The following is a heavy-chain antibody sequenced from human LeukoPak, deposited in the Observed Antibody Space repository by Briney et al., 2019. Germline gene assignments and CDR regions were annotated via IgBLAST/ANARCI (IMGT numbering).Heavy chain of an antibody. CDR1: GFSLTARGLC. Sequence: ESGPTLVNPTQTLTLTCTFSGFSLTARGLCVNWIRQPPGKALEWLARIDWDDDKYYSTSLKTRLTISKDTSKNQVVLRMTNLDPVDTATYYCARQMSTVDYYGMDVWGQGTTVTVSS. CDR2: IDWDDDK. J-gene: IGHJ6*02. D-gene: IGHD4-11*01. CDR3: ARQMSTVDYYGMDV. V-gene: IGHV2-70*11.